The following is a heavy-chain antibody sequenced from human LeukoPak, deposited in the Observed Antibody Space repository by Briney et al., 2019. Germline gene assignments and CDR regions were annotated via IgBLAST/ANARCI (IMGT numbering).Heavy chain of an antibody. D-gene: IGHD4-11*01. CDR3: VRDYSNFVQGD. J-gene: IGHJ4*02. CDR1: GFTFNSYA. CDR2: IYSGGET. Sequence: GSLRLSCAASGFTFNSYAMSWIRQSPGKGLEWIGSIYSGGETHYNPSLNSRVTIFLDTSKNRFSLNLISVTATDTAVYYCVRDYSNFVQGDWGQGTLVTVSS. V-gene: IGHV4-38-2*02.